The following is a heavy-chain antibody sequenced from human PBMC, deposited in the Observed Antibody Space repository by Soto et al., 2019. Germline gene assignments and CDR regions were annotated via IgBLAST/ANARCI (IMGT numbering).Heavy chain of an antibody. J-gene: IGHJ6*03. CDR3: ARLSTSWVSYYYYYYMDV. Sequence: GGSLILSYAASGFTFSYYYMSWIRQAPGKGLEWVSYISSSGSTIYYADSVKGRFTISRDNAKNSLYLQMNSLRAEDTAVYYCARLSTSWVSYYYYYYMDVWGKGTTVTVSS. V-gene: IGHV3-11*01. D-gene: IGHD2-2*01. CDR2: ISSSGSTI. CDR1: GFTFSYYY.